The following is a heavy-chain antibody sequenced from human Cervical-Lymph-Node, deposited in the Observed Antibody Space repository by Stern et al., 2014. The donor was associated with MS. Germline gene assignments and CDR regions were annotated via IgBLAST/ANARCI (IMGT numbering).Heavy chain of an antibody. Sequence: QVQLVQSGAEVRPPGSSMKVSCKASGGTFSTLDISWVRQTPGQGLEWLGGITPLFGTTNYARNFQGSVTIIADESATTIYMDLPTLTSKAPAFYNVTRHRGGMADSWGQGPLVTVSA. V-gene: IGHV1-69*01. CDR2: ITPLFGTT. D-gene: IGHD3-10*01. CDR3: TRHRGGMADS. CDR1: GGTFSTLD. J-gene: IGHJ5*01.